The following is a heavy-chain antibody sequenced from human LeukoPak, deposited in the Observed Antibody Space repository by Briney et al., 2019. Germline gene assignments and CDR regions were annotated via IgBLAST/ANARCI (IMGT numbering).Heavy chain of an antibody. J-gene: IGHJ6*03. V-gene: IGHV3-30*02. Sequence: GGSLRLSCAASGFTFSSYGMHWVRQAPGKGLEWVAFIRYDGSNKYYADSVKGRFTISRDNSKNTLYLQMNSLRAEDTAVYYCARGARGSGWGPNMDVWGKGTTVTISS. D-gene: IGHD6-19*01. CDR2: IRYDGSNK. CDR3: ARGARGSGWGPNMDV. CDR1: GFTFSSYG.